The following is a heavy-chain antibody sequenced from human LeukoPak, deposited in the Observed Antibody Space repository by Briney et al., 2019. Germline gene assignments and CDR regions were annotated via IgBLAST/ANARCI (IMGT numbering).Heavy chain of an antibody. J-gene: IGHJ4*02. CDR3: SWGSTYFDY. D-gene: IGHD7-27*01. CDR2: IGGGGGST. Sequence: GGSLRLSCSLSGFTLSHYAMSWVRQAPGKGLEWVSNIGGGGGSTDYTDSVKGRFTISRDNSKNTLYLQMNSLRAEDTAVYYCSWGSTYFDYWGQGTLGTV. CDR1: GFTLSHYA. V-gene: IGHV3-23*01.